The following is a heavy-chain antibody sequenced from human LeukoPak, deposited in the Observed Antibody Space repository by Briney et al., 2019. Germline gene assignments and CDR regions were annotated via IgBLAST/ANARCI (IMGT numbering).Heavy chain of an antibody. V-gene: IGHV3-23*01. Sequence: GGSLRLSCAASGFTFTNYGMTWVRQAPGKGLEWVSSISGSGTDTYYADSVRGRFTISRDNSKRTLYVQMVSMRAEDTAIYSCAGSSGWWAHDYWGQGTLVTVSS. CDR3: AGSSGWWAHDY. J-gene: IGHJ4*02. CDR1: GFTFTNYG. CDR2: ISGSGTDT. D-gene: IGHD6-19*01.